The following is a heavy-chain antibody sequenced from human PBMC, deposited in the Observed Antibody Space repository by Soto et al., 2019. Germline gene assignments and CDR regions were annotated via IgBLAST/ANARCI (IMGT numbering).Heavy chain of an antibody. Sequence: PSETLSLTCAVSGGSISSGGYSWSWIRQPPGKGLEWIGYIYHSGSTYYNPSLKSRVTISVDRSKNQFSLKLSSVTAADTAVYYCARGSTIFGVANDGYYGMDVWGQGPTVTVSS. CDR3: ARGSTIFGVANDGYYGMDV. V-gene: IGHV4-30-2*01. CDR1: GGSISSGGYS. D-gene: IGHD3-3*01. CDR2: IYHSGST. J-gene: IGHJ6*02.